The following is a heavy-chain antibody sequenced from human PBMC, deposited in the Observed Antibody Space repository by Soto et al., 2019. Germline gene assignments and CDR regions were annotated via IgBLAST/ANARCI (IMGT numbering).Heavy chain of an antibody. CDR1: GGSISSGDYY. Sequence: PSETLSLTCTVSGGSISSGDYYWSWIRQPPGKGLEWIGYIYYSGSTNYNPSLKSRVTISVDTSKNQFSLKLSSVTAADTAVYYCARVKGPGWFDPWGQGTLVTVSS. V-gene: IGHV4-61*08. CDR2: IYYSGST. J-gene: IGHJ5*02. CDR3: ARVKGPGWFDP.